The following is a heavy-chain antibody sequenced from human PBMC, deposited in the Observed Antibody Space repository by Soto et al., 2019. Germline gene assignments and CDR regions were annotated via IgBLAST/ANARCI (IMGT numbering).Heavy chain of an antibody. J-gene: IGHJ6*02. D-gene: IGHD6-19*01. Sequence: QVQVVESGGGVVQPGRSLRLSCTASGFTFSGHAMHWVRQPPGKGLEWVAQIWYDGSNKYYADSVKGRFTISRDNSKNTLYVQMDSLRVEDTAVYYCARDGQSLAPYALDVGGQGTSVTVSS. CDR2: IWYDGSNK. CDR3: ARDGQSLAPYALDV. V-gene: IGHV3-33*01. CDR1: GFTFSGHA.